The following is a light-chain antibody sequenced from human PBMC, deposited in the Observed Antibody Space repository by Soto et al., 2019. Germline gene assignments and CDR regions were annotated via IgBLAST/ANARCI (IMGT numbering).Light chain of an antibody. J-gene: IGKJ1*01. Sequence: DIQMTQSPSSLSASVGDRVTITCRASQSISSYLNWYQQKPGKAPKLLIYAASSLQSGVPSRFSGSGSGTDFTLTISSLQPEDFDTYYCQPYNSYSEAFGQGTKVDI. CDR1: QSISSY. CDR3: QPYNSYSEA. CDR2: AAS. V-gene: IGKV1-39*01.